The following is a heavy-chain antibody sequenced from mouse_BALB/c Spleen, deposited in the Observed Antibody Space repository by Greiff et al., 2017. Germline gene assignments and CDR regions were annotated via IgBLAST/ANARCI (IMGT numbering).Heavy chain of an antibody. CDR3: ARHEGYFDY. Sequence: EVKLVESGGGLVKPGGSLKLSCAASGFAFSSYDMSWVRQTPEKRLEWVAYISSGGGSTYYPDTVKGRFTISRDNAKNTLYLQMSSLKSEDTAMYYCARHEGYFDYWGQGTTLTVSS. V-gene: IGHV5-12-1*01. J-gene: IGHJ2*01. CDR1: GFAFSSYD. CDR2: ISSGGGST.